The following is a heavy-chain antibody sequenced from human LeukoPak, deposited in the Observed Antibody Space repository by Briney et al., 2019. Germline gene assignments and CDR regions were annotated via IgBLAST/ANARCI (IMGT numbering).Heavy chain of an antibody. CDR1: GYTFTSYD. Sequence: GASVKVSCKASGYTFTSYDINWVRQATGQGLEWMGWMNPSSGNTGYAQKFQGRVTMTRNTSISTAYMELSSLRSEDTAVYYCARGRLAVAGTYYYYGMDVWGQGTTVTVSS. J-gene: IGHJ6*02. CDR2: MNPSSGNT. CDR3: ARGRLAVAGTYYYYGMDV. V-gene: IGHV1-8*01. D-gene: IGHD6-19*01.